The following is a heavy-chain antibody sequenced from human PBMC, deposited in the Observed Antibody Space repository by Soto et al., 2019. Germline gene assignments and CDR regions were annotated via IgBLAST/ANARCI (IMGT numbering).Heavy chain of an antibody. CDR1: VFTFSSYS. V-gene: IGHV3-21*01. CDR2: ISSSSSYI. J-gene: IGHJ4*02. D-gene: IGHD3-3*01. CDR3: ARVTSNYDFWSGYLY. Sequence: PWWSLRLSCSASVFTFSSYSMNWFRQAPGKGLEWVSSISSSSSYIYYADSVKGRFTISRDNAKNSLYLQMNSLRAEDTAVYYCARVTSNYDFWSGYLYWGQGTLVTVSS.